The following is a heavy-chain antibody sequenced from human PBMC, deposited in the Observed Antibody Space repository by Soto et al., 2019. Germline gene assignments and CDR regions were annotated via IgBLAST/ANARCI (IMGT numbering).Heavy chain of an antibody. V-gene: IGHV3-23*01. D-gene: IGHD2-15*01. J-gene: IGHJ4*02. Sequence: GGSLRLSCAASGFPFSSYAMSWVRQPPEKGREWVAGISRGGNDRYYANFVQGRFTVSRDNSRNILYLQMNSLRASDTAMYFCAMSLLMVAPDNEPFDYWGQGTLVTVSS. CDR3: AMSLLMVAPDNEPFDY. CDR1: GFPFSSYA. CDR2: ISRGGNDR.